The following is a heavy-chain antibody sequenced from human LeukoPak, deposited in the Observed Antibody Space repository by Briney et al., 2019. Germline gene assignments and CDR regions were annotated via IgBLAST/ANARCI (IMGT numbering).Heavy chain of an antibody. V-gene: IGHV4-38-2*02. J-gene: IGHJ2*01. CDR1: GYSISSGYY. CDR3: ARYLGATAWYFDL. D-gene: IGHD1-26*01. CDR2: IFHSGST. Sequence: PSETLSLTCTVSGYSISSGYYWGWIRQPPGKGLEWIGNIFHSGSTYYNPSLKSRVTISVDTSKNQFSLKLSSVTAADTAVYYCARYLGATAWYFDLWGRGTLVTVSS.